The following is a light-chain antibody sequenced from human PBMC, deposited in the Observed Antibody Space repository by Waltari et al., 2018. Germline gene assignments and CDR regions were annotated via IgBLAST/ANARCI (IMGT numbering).Light chain of an antibody. CDR2: GAS. Sequence: DIQMTQSPSSLSASVGDRVTITCRASQGISNYLAWYQHRPGKAPKLLIYGASTLHSGVPSRFSGSGSGTDFTLTINSLQPEDVATYYCQNYNRAPPRITFGPGTKVDIK. CDR3: QNYNRAPPRIT. CDR1: QGISNY. V-gene: IGKV1-27*01. J-gene: IGKJ3*01.